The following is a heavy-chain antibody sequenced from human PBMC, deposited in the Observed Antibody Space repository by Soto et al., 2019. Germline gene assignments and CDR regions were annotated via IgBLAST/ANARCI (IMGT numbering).Heavy chain of an antibody. CDR3: ARGGNGGEAGRYFDL. D-gene: IGHD2-21*01. Sequence: QVQLVESGGGVVQPGRSLRLSCAASGFTFSSCAMHWVRQAPGKGLEWVAVISYDGRDKYYADSVKGRFTISRDNSKSTLYLQMHTLTAEDTAVYYCARGGNGGEAGRYFDLWGRGALVTVSS. CDR2: ISYDGRDK. V-gene: IGHV3-30*04. J-gene: IGHJ2*01. CDR1: GFTFSSCA.